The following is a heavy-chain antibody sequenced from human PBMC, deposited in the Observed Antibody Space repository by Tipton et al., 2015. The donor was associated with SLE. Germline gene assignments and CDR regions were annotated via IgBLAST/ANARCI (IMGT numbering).Heavy chain of an antibody. Sequence: TLSLTCTVSGGSISSNDYYWGWIRQPPGKGLEWIGTFYYVGSTYHTPSLKSRVTISADTSKNQFSLELSSVTAADTAVYYCARHRMEWLISRGYMDVWGKGATVTVSS. CDR1: GGSISSNDYY. D-gene: IGHD3-3*01. CDR3: ARHRMEWLISRGYMDV. J-gene: IGHJ6*03. V-gene: IGHV4-39*01. CDR2: FYYVGST.